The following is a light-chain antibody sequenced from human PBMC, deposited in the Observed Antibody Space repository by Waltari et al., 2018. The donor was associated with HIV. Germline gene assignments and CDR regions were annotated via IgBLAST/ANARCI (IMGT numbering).Light chain of an antibody. CDR2: NIS. CDR3: MQGTHWPWT. V-gene: IGKV2-30*01. J-gene: IGKJ1*01. CDR1: QSLVYSDGNNY. Sequence: DVVLTQTPLSLPVTLGQPASISCRSSQSLVYSDGNNYLIWLQQRPGQSPRRLIYNISKRDSGVPDTFSGSGAGTNFTLTISRVEADDVGLYYCMQGTHWPWTFGQGTKVES.